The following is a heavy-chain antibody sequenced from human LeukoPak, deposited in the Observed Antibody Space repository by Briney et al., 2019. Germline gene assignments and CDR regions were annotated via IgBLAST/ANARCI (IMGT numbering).Heavy chain of an antibody. CDR2: INFSGNT. J-gene: IGHJ4*02. Sequence: SETLSLTCTISSGSIGSFYWSWIRQPPGKGLEWIGYINFSGNTNYNSALKSRVTISIDTSKNQFSLKLNSVTTADTAVYYCTRGGSADPFEHWGQGTLVTVSS. V-gene: IGHV4-59*08. CDR1: SGSIGSFY. CDR3: TRGGSADPFEH. D-gene: IGHD1-26*01.